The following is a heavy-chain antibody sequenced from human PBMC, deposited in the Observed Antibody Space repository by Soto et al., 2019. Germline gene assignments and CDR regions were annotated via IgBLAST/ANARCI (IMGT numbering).Heavy chain of an antibody. J-gene: IGHJ5*02. Sequence: GGSLRLSCAVSGFTFSDYYMSWVRQAPGKGLEWVSYITGTSNDAHYADSVKGRFTISRDNAKNTVYLQMNSLEAEDTAVYYCAKLPWEVAQSWGQGTLVTVSS. V-gene: IGHV3-11*06. CDR1: GFTFSDYY. CDR2: ITGTSNDA. D-gene: IGHD1-26*01. CDR3: AKLPWEVAQS.